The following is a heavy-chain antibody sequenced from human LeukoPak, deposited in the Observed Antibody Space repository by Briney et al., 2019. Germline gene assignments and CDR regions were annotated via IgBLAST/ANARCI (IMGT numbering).Heavy chain of an antibody. D-gene: IGHD3-3*01. Sequence: GGSLRLSCAASGFTFSNAWMSWVRQAPGKGLEWVSSISSSSSYIYYADSVKGRFTISRDNAKNSLYLQMNSLRAEDTAVYYCARDQARGNFWSGYYPNWFGPWGQGTLVTVSS. V-gene: IGHV3-21*01. CDR2: ISSSSSYI. J-gene: IGHJ5*02. CDR3: ARDQARGNFWSGYYPNWFGP. CDR1: GFTFSNAW.